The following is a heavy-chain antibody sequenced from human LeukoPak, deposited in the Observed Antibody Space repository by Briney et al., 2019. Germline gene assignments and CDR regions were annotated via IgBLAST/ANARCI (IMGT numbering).Heavy chain of an antibody. CDR3: ARESSGYSYGLGY. CDR1: GGSISSYY. V-gene: IGHV4-30-4*01. J-gene: IGHJ4*02. D-gene: IGHD5-18*01. Sequence: TTSETLSLTCTVSGGSISSYYWSWIRQPPGKGLEWIGYIYYSGSTYYNPSLKSRVIISVDTSKNQFSLNLSSVTAADTAVYYCARESSGYSYGLGYWGQGTLVTVSS. CDR2: IYYSGST.